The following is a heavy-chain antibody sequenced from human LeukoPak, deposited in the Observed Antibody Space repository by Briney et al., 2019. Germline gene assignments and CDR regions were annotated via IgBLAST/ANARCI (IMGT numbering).Heavy chain of an antibody. Sequence: ASVKVSCKASGYTFSNYYMHWVRQAPGQGLEWMGIINPTGSSTTNNAQKFQGRVTMTRDTSTSTVYMELSSLRSEDTAVYYCARDMYYYGSGKNYYMDVWGKGTTVTASS. V-gene: IGHV1-46*01. D-gene: IGHD3-10*01. CDR2: INPTGSSTT. J-gene: IGHJ6*03. CDR3: ARDMYYYGSGKNYYMDV. CDR1: GYTFSNYY.